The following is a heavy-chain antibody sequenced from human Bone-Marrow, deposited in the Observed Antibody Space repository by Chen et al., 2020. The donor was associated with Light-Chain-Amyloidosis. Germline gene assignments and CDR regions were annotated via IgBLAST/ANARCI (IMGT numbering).Heavy chain of an antibody. D-gene: IGHD3-10*01. Sequence: EVQLVEAGGGLVQPGGSQRLSCATSGFNFSSFGMSWVRQDPGKGLEWVSTVSGSTVSTYYAGAVKGRFIISRDNSKSTLYLQMNSLRAGDTAVYFCTRKGGYFAFWGQGSLVTVSS. CDR3: TRKGGYFAF. V-gene: IGHV3-23*04. J-gene: IGHJ4*02. CDR1: GFNFSSFG. CDR2: VSGSTVST.